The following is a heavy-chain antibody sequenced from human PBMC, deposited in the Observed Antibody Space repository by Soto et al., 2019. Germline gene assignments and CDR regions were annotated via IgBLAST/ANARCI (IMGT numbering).Heavy chain of an antibody. J-gene: IGHJ4*02. V-gene: IGHV3-23*01. CDR1: GFTFSSYA. CDR2: ISGSGGST. Sequence: GGSLRLSCAASGFTFSSYAMSWVRQAPGKGLEWVSAISGSGGSTYYADSVKGRFTISRDNSKNTLYLQMNSLRAEDTAVYYCAKDRERTYYDFWSGYSPGVYFDYWGQGTLVTVSS. D-gene: IGHD3-3*01. CDR3: AKDRERTYYDFWSGYSPGVYFDY.